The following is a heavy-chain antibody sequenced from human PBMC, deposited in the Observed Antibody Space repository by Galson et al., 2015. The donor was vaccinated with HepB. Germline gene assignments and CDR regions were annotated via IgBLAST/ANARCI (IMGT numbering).Heavy chain of an antibody. V-gene: IGHV3-53*04. CDR1: GFTVSSNY. J-gene: IGHJ3*02. CDR3: AAPLPQSLLRGYSGYDGDAFDI. D-gene: IGHD5-12*01. Sequence: SLRLSCAASGFTVSSNYMSWVRQAPGKGLEWVSVIYSGGSTYYADSVKGRFTISRHNSKNTLYLQMNSLRAEDTAVYYCAAPLPQSLLRGYSGYDGDAFDIWGQGTMVTVSS. CDR2: IYSGGST.